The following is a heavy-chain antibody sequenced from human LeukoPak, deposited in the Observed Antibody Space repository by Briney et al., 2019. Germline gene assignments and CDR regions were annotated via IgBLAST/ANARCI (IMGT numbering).Heavy chain of an antibody. J-gene: IGHJ5*02. CDR2: IYYSGST. Sequence: MSSETLSLTCTVSGGSISSSSYYWGWIRQPPGKGLEWIGSIYYSGSTYYNPSLKSRVTISVDTSKNQFSLKLSSVTAADTAVYYCAREYCSSTSCPWGFDLWGQGTLVTVSS. V-gene: IGHV4-39*01. D-gene: IGHD2-2*01. CDR3: AREYCSSTSCPWGFDL. CDR1: GGSISSSSYY.